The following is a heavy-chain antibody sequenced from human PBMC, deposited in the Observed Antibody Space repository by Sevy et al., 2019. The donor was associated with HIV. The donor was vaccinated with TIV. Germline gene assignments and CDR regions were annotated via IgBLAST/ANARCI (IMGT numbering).Heavy chain of an antibody. Sequence: SETLSLTCAVSGGSISSVNWWHWVRQPPGKGLEWIGEIYHSGYTNYNPSLKSRVTMSVDNSKNQFSLKLSFVTAADTSVYYCARGGETPRGFDPWGQGSLVTVSS. CDR3: ARGGETPRGFDP. D-gene: IGHD3-16*01. V-gene: IGHV4-4*02. CDR2: IYHSGYT. J-gene: IGHJ5*02. CDR1: GGSISSVNW.